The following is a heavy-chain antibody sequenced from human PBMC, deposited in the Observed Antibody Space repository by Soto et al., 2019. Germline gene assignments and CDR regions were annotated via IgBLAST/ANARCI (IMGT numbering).Heavy chain of an antibody. J-gene: IGHJ6*02. CDR2: LYWNTEK. CDR3: AHRLTGHGMAV. CDR1: GFSLTTGGVG. D-gene: IGHD3-16*01. V-gene: IGHV2-5*01. Sequence: QITLKESGPTLVKPTQTLTLTCTFSGFSLTTGGVGVGWFRQPPGKALEWLADLYWNTEKNHSPSLRGRLIIAKDTSRDQVFLTVTTVDPTDTATYYFAHRLTGHGMAVWGQGTTVTVSS.